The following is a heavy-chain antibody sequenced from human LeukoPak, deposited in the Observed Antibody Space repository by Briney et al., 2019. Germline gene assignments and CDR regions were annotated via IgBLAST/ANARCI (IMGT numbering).Heavy chain of an antibody. J-gene: IGHJ6*03. CDR1: GFTFSSYW. D-gene: IGHD2-2*01. Sequence: GGSLRLSCAASGFTFSSYWMSWVRQAPGKGLEWVANIKQDGSEKYYVDSVKGRFTISRDNAKNSLYLQMNSLRAEDTAVYYCARDGPAAAPSYYYYYMDVWGKGTTVTISS. CDR2: IKQDGSEK. V-gene: IGHV3-7*03. CDR3: ARDGPAAAPSYYYYYMDV.